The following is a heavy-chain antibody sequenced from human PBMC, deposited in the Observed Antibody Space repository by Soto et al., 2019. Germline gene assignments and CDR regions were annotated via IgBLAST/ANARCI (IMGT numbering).Heavy chain of an antibody. D-gene: IGHD3-3*01. CDR2: INPNSGGT. CDR1: GYTFTGYY. J-gene: IGHJ4*02. Sequence: QVQLVQSGAEVKKPGASVKVSCKASGYTFTGYYMHWVRQAPGQGLEWMGWINPNSGGTNYAQKFQGWVTMTRGTSISTAYMELSRLRSDDTAVYYCARSGYYDFWSGYYSFDYWGQGTLVTVSS. V-gene: IGHV1-2*04. CDR3: ARSGYYDFWSGYYSFDY.